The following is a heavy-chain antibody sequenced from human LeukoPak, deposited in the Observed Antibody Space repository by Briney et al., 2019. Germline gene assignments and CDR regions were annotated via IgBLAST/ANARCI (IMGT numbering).Heavy chain of an antibody. CDR1: GFTFSSYA. CDR3: ARKYYDFWSGAFYYYYGMDV. Sequence: GGSLRLSYAASGFTFSSYAMHWVRQAPGKGLEWVAVISYDGSNKYYADSVKGRFTISRDNSKNTLYLQMNSLRAEDTAVYYCARKYYDFWSGAFYYYYGMDVWGQGTTVTVSS. J-gene: IGHJ6*02. D-gene: IGHD3-3*01. V-gene: IGHV3-30-3*01. CDR2: ISYDGSNK.